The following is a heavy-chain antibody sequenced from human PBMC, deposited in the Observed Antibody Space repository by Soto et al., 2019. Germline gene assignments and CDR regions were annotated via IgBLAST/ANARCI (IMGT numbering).Heavy chain of an antibody. J-gene: IGHJ4*02. D-gene: IGHD3-3*01. CDR2: IYYSGST. CDR3: ARLPSYDFWSGYPVYCFDY. CDR1: GGSISSSSYY. Sequence: SETLSLTCTVSGGSISSSSYYWGWIRQPPGKGLEWIGSIYYSGSTYYNPSLKSRVTISVDTSKNQFSLKLSSVTAADTAVYYCARLPSYDFWSGYPVYCFDYWGQGTLVTVSS. V-gene: IGHV4-39*01.